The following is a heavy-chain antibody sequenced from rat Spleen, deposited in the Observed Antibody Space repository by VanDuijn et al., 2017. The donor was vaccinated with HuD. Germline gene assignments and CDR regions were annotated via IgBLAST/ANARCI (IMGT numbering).Heavy chain of an antibody. Sequence: QVQLKESGPGLVQPSQTLSLTCNVSGFSLISYAVNWVRQPPGKGLEWMGGIWGDGSTNYNSALKSRLSISRDTSKSQVFLKMNSLQPEDTGTYYCARHDYSGDVDFEYWGQGVMVTVSS. V-gene: IGHV2-13*01. J-gene: IGHJ2*01. CDR3: ARHDYSGDVDFEY. CDR1: GFSLISYA. D-gene: IGHD1-1*01. CDR2: IWGDGST.